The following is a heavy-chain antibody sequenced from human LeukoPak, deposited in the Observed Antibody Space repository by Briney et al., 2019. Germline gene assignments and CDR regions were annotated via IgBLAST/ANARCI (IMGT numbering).Heavy chain of an antibody. CDR3: ARAGLYSGSYGGDY. V-gene: IGHV1-18*01. CDR1: GYTFTSYG. D-gene: IGHD1-26*01. CDR2: ISAYNGNT. J-gene: IGHJ4*02. Sequence: ASVKVSCKASGYTFTSYGISWVRQAPGQGLEWMGWISAYNGNTNYAQKPQGRVTMTTDTSTSTAYMELRSLRSGDTAVYYCARAGLYSGSYGGDYWGQGTLVTVSS.